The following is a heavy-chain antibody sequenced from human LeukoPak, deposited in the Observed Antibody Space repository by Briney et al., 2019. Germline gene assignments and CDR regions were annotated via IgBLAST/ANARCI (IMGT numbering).Heavy chain of an antibody. CDR3: AKDRYVLRYFDWLYLFDY. Sequence: GGSLRLSCAASGFTFSSYGMHWVRHAPAKGLEWGAVIWYDGSNKYYADSVKGRFTISRGNSKNTLYLQMNSLRAEDTAVYYCAKDRYVLRYFDWLYLFDYWGQGTLVTVSS. D-gene: IGHD3-9*01. J-gene: IGHJ4*02. CDR2: IWYDGSNK. CDR1: GFTFSSYG. V-gene: IGHV3-33*06.